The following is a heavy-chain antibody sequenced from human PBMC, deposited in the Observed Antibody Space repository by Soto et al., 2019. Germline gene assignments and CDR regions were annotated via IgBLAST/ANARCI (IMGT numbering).Heavy chain of an antibody. CDR1: GFIFSTYG. V-gene: IGHV3-21*01. CDR2: ISSSRSYI. CDR3: AKRGEPQYYYGMDV. Sequence: GGSLRLSCSVSGFIFSTYGMNWVRQSPGKGLEWVSSISSSRSYIYYADSVRGRFTISRDNAKELLFLQMNSLRAEDTAVYYCAKRGEPQYYYGMDVWGQGTTVTVSS. J-gene: IGHJ6*02. D-gene: IGHD3-16*01.